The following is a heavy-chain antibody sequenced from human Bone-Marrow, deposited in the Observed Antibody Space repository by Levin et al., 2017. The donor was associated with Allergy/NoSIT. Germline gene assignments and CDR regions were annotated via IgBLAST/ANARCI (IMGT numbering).Heavy chain of an antibody. CDR3: ARGFDY. CDR1: GYTFTDYG. J-gene: IGHJ4*02. Sequence: VKVSCKASGYTFTDYGISWVRQAPGQGLEWMGWINVNNGHTNYVQKFQGRVTMTTDTSTSTAYMELRSLRSDDTAIYYCARGFDYWGQGTLVTVSS. CDR2: INVNNGHT. V-gene: IGHV1-18*01.